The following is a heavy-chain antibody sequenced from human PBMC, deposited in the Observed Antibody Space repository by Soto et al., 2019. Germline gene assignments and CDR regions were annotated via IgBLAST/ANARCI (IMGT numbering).Heavy chain of an antibody. CDR1: GGSISSGGYY. Sequence: QVQLQESGPGLVKPSQTLSLTCTVSGGSISSGGYYWSWIRQHPGKGLEWIGYIYYSGSTYYNPSLKSRVIISVDTSKNQFPLKLSSVTAADTAVYYCARGPYVSGSSYNQFDYWGQGTLVTVSS. D-gene: IGHD3-10*01. CDR3: ARGPYVSGSSYNQFDY. J-gene: IGHJ4*02. CDR2: IYYSGST. V-gene: IGHV4-31*03.